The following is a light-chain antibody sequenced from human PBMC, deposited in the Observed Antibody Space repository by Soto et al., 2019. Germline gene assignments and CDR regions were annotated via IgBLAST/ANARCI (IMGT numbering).Light chain of an antibody. J-gene: IGLJ1*01. CDR2: EVG. CDR3: FSYTSSGTYV. Sequence: QSVLTQPASVSGSPGQSITISCTGTSSDVGNYKYVSWYQQHPGKAPKLMIYEVGNRPSGVSNRFSGSKSGNTASLTISRLQAEDETDYYCFSYTSSGTYVFGTGTKVTVL. V-gene: IGLV2-14*01. CDR1: SSDVGNYKY.